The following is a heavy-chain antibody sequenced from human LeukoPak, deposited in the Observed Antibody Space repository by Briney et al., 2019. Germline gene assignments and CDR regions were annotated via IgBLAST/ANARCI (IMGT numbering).Heavy chain of an antibody. J-gene: IGHJ4*02. V-gene: IGHV3-7*01. CDR1: GFTFSSYW. D-gene: IGHD6-13*01. Sequence: GGSLRLSCAASGFTFSSYWMSWVRQAPGKGLEWVANIKQDGSEKYYADSVKGRFTISRDNSKNTLYLQMNSLRAEDTAVYYCARVIAAAGTLTDYWGQGTLVTVSS. CDR3: ARVIAAAGTLTDY. CDR2: IKQDGSEK.